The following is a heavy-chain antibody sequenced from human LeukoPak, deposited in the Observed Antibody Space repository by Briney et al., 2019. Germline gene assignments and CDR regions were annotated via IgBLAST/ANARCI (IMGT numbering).Heavy chain of an antibody. J-gene: IGHJ4*02. CDR3: ARGRAVADY. Sequence: SETLSLTCAVYGGSFSGYYWSWTRQPPGKGLEWIGEINHSGSTNYNPSLKSRVTISVDTSKNQFSLKLSSVTAADTAVYYCARGRAVADYWGQGTLVTVSS. CDR2: INHSGST. V-gene: IGHV4-34*01. CDR1: GGSFSGYY. D-gene: IGHD6-19*01.